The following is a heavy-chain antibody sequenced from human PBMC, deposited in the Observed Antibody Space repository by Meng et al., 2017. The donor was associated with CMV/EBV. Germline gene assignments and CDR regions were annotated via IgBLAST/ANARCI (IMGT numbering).Heavy chain of an antibody. D-gene: IGHD3-16*01. CDR2: LIPMLDTP. CDR3: AKRDGRSPWYFDL. J-gene: IGHJ2*01. CDR1: GGTFSSYV. Sequence: SVKVSCKASGGTFSSYVLNRVRQAPGQGLEWMGGLIPMLDTPEYAQKFQGRVTITAEKSTSTACMELTSLTSDDTAVYYCAKRDGRSPWYFDLWGRGTLVTVSS. V-gene: IGHV1-69*10.